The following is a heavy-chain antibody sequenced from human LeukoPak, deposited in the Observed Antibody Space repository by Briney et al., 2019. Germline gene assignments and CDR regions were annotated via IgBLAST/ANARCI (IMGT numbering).Heavy chain of an antibody. CDR3: AKETAIFGAFDY. V-gene: IGHV3-23*01. CDR2: ISGDAGST. CDR1: GFTFSSNY. D-gene: IGHD3-3*01. Sequence: PGGSLRLSCAASGFTFSSNYMSWVRQAPGKGLEWVSVISGDAGSTVYADSVKGRFTISRDNAKNSLYLQMNSLRAEDTALYYCAKETAIFGAFDYWGQGTLVTVSS. J-gene: IGHJ4*02.